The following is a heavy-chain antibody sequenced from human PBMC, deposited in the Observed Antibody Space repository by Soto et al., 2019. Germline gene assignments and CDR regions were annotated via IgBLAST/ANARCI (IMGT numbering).Heavy chain of an antibody. J-gene: IGHJ5*02. CDR1: GYTFTGYY. Sequence: GASVKVSCKASGYTFTGYYMHWVRQAPGQGLEWMGWINPNSGGTNYAQKFQGWVTMTRDTSISTAYMELSRLRSDDTAVYYCARGPYCGGDCSPRYNWFDPWGQGTLVTVSS. V-gene: IGHV1-2*04. D-gene: IGHD2-21*02. CDR3: ARGPYCGGDCSPRYNWFDP. CDR2: INPNSGGT.